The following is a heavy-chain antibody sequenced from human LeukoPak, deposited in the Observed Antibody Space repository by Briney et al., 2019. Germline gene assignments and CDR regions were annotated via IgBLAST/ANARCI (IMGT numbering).Heavy chain of an antibody. CDR3: AKGRRREMATIEFDY. J-gene: IGHJ4*02. CDR1: GFTFNNFA. V-gene: IGHV3-30*18. CDR2: ISYDGSNK. Sequence: GGSLRLSCAASGFTFNNFAMSWVRQAPGKGLEWVAVISYDGSNKYYADSVKGRFTISRDNSKNTLYLQMNSLRAEDTAVYYCAKGRRREMATIEFDYWGQGTLVTVSS. D-gene: IGHD5-24*01.